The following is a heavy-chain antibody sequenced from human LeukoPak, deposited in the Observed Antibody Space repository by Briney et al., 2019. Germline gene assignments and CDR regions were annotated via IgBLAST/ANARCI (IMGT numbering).Heavy chain of an antibody. Sequence: GILSLTCAVSGGSISNSDWWSWVRQAPGKGLECGCGISGSSNRTYYADSVKGLVTISRDDSKNTLYLQMNSLRAEDTAVYFCAKGRRSGWFPRDYFDDWGQGTLVSVSS. CDR2: ISGSSNRT. V-gene: IGHV3-23*01. D-gene: IGHD6-19*01. CDR3: AKGRRSGWFPRDYFDD. CDR1: GGSISNSD. J-gene: IGHJ4*02.